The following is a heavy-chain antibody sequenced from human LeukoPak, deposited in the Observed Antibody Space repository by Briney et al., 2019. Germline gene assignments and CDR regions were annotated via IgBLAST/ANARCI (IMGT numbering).Heavy chain of an antibody. J-gene: IGHJ4*02. CDR2: INPNSGVT. CDR3: ARDLFTLYGGNSGLPFDY. CDR1: GYTFTGYY. V-gene: IGHV1-2*02. D-gene: IGHD4-23*01. Sequence: GAAVKVSDEASGYTFTGYYMHWVRQAPGQGLEWMGWINPNSGVTNYAQKFQGRVTMTRDTSISTAYMELSSLRSDDTAVYYCARDLFTLYGGNSGLPFDYWGQG.